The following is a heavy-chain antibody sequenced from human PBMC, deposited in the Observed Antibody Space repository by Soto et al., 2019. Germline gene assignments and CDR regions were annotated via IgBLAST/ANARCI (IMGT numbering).Heavy chain of an antibody. CDR1: GYSITSYW. J-gene: IGHJ4*02. Sequence: GESLKISCKGSGYSITSYWIGWVRQMPGKGLEWMGIIYPGDSDTRYSPSFQGQVTISADKSISTAYLQWSSLKASDTAMYYCARHSGPKGHYDSSGYPTPFDYWGQGTLVTVSS. D-gene: IGHD3-22*01. V-gene: IGHV5-51*01. CDR3: ARHSGPKGHYDSSGYPTPFDY. CDR2: IYPGDSDT.